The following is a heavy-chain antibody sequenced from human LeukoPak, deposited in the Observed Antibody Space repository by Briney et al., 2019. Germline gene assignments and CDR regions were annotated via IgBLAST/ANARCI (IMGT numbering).Heavy chain of an antibody. CDR1: GGSFSGYY. CDR2: INHSGST. D-gene: IGHD3-22*01. CDR3: ARERSYYDSSGYYSYFDF. J-gene: IGHJ4*02. V-gene: IGHV4-34*01. Sequence: SETLSLTCAVYGGSFSGYYWSWIRQPPGKGLEWIGEINHSGSTNYNPSLKSRVTISVDTSKFQFSLRLSSVTAADTAVYYCARERSYYDSSGYYSYFDFWGQGTLVTVSS.